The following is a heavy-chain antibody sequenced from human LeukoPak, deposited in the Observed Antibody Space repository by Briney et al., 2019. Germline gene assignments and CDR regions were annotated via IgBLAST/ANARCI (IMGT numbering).Heavy chain of an antibody. D-gene: IGHD3-10*01. CDR1: GGSISGYY. CDR2: IYSSGAT. J-gene: IGHJ4*02. CDR3: ARHVGSGSYFY. V-gene: IGHV4-59*08. Sequence: PETLSLTCTVSGGSISGYYWSWIRQPPGKGLQWIGYIYSSGATNYNPSLNSRVTISVDTSKNQFSLKLSSVTAADTAVYYCARHVGSGSYFYWGQGTLVTVSS.